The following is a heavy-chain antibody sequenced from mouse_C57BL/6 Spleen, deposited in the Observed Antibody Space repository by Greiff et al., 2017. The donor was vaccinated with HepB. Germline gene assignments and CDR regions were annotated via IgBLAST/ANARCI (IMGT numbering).Heavy chain of an antibody. V-gene: IGHV3-6*01. CDR3: ARGAYYSNYVGFAY. CDR2: ISYDGSN. D-gene: IGHD2-5*01. J-gene: IGHJ3*01. Sequence: ESGPGLVKPSQSLSLTCSVTGYSITSGYYWNWIRQFPGNKLEWMGYISYDGSNNYNPSLKNRISITRDTSKNQFFLKLNSVTTEDTATYYCARGAYYSNYVGFAYWGQGTLVTVSA. CDR1: GYSITSGYY.